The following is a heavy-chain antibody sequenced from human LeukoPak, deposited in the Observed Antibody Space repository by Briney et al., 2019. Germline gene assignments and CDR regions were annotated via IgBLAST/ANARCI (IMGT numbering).Heavy chain of an antibody. D-gene: IGHD4-23*01. J-gene: IGHJ4*02. CDR2: ISGSGGST. Sequence: PGGSLRLSCAASGFTFSSYAMSWVRQAPGKGLEWVSAISGSGGSTYYADSVKGRFTISRDNSKNTLYLQMNSLRAEDMAIYYCAKRLIGNSGLYNFDYWGQGALVTVSS. CDR1: GFTFSSYA. V-gene: IGHV3-23*01. CDR3: AKRLIGNSGLYNFDY.